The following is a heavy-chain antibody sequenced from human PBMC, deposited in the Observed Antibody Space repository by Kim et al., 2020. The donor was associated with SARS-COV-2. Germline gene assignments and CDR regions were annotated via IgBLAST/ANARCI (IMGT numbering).Heavy chain of an antibody. CDR2: IYYSGST. CDR3: ARGLLIPYDFWSGYHLYYFDY. CDR1: GGSISSSSYY. V-gene: IGHV4-39*07. J-gene: IGHJ4*02. Sequence: SETLSLTCTVSGGSISSSSYYWGWIRQPPGKGLEWIGSIYYSGSTYYNPSLKSRVTISVDTSKNQFSLKLSSVTAADTAVYYCARGLLIPYDFWSGYHLYYFDYWGQGTLVTVSS. D-gene: IGHD3-3*01.